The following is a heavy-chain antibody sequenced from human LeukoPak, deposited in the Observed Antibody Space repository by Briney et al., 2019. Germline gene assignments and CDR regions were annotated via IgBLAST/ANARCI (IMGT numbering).Heavy chain of an antibody. Sequence: GGSLRLSCAASGFTFSSYWMHWVRQAPGKGLVWVSRINNDGTSTMFADSVKGRFTISRDNAKNTLYLQMNSLRAEDTAVYYCATAQRYASFSSDFDYWGQGTLVTVSS. J-gene: IGHJ4*02. CDR1: GFTFSSYW. CDR2: INNDGTST. D-gene: IGHD1-1*01. V-gene: IGHV3-74*03. CDR3: ATAQRYASFSSDFDY.